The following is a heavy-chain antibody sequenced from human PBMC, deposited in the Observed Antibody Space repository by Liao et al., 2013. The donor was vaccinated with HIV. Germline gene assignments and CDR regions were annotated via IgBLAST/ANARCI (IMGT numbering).Heavy chain of an antibody. V-gene: IGHV4-30-2*01. CDR3: ARLGGAYYYYYMDV. Sequence: QVQLQESGSGLVKPSQTLSLTCAVSGGSISSGAYSWSWIRQPPGKGLECIGYIYHSGSTYHNPSLKSRVTISLDKSKNQFSLRLSSVTAADTAIYYCARLGGAYYYYYMDVWGKGTTVTVSS. CDR2: IYHSGST. J-gene: IGHJ6*03. D-gene: IGHD3-16*01. CDR1: GGSISSGAYS.